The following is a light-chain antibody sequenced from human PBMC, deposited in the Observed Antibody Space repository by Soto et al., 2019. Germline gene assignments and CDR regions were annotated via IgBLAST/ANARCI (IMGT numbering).Light chain of an antibody. V-gene: IGKV3-20*01. CDR3: QQYGLSPRT. CDR1: QSVSSIY. Sequence: EIVLTQSPGTLSLSPGERGTLSCGASQSVSSIYLAWYQQKPGQAPRLLIYGGSSRATGIPDRFSGSGSGTDFTLTISRLEPEDFAVYYCQQYGLSPRTFGQGTKVDIK. J-gene: IGKJ1*01. CDR2: GGS.